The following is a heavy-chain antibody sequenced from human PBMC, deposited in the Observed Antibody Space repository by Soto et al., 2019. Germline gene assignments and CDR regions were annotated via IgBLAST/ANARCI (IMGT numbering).Heavy chain of an antibody. V-gene: IGHV3-11*01. CDR1: GFTFSDYY. J-gene: IGHJ6*03. CDR2: ISSSGSTI. Sequence: PGGSLRLSCAASGFTFSDYYMSWIRQAPGKGLEWVSYISSSGSTIYYADSVKGRFTISRDNAKNSLYLQMNSLRAEDTAVYYCARDLEYSRIYYMDVWGKGTTVTVSS. CDR3: ARDLEYSRIYYMDV. D-gene: IGHD6-6*01.